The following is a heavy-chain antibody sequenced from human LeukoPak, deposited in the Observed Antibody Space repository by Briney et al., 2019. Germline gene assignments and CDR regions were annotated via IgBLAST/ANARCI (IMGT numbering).Heavy chain of an antibody. CDR3: VRDPGEAVVVVTASDFDY. V-gene: IGHV3-48*01. Sequence: GGSLRLSCAASGFIFSRDSMNWVRQAPGKGLEWISYISRDSNIIFYADSVRGRFTISRDNAKNSLYLQMNSLRAEDTAVYYCVRDPGEAVVVVTASDFDYWGQGTLVTVSS. CDR1: GFIFSRDS. D-gene: IGHD2-21*02. CDR2: ISRDSNII. J-gene: IGHJ4*02.